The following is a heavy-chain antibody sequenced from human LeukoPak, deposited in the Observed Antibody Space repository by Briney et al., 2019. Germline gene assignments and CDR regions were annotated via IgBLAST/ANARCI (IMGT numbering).Heavy chain of an antibody. J-gene: IGHJ4*02. V-gene: IGHV3-21*01. CDR1: GFTFSSYS. CDR3: ARGRTTVTFFDY. CDR2: ISSSSSYI. Sequence: GGSLRLSCAASGFTFSSYSMNWVRQAPGKGLEWVSSISSSSSYIYYADSVKGRFTISRDNAKNSLYLQMNSLRAEDTAVNYCARGRTTVTFFDYWGQGTLVTVSS. D-gene: IGHD4-17*01.